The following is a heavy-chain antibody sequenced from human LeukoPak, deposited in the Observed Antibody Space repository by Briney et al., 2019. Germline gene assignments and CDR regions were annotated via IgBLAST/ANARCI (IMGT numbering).Heavy chain of an antibody. CDR3: AKGRDYGDLTTPFDY. CDR2: IYHSGSA. J-gene: IGHJ4*02. Sequence: PSQTLSLTCSVSGGSISRSGYYWTWIRQHPGKGLEWIGYIYHSGSAYYNPSLKSRLTISVDTSKNQFSLKLSSVTAADAAVYDCAKGRDYGDLTTPFDYWGQGTLVSVSS. CDR1: GGSISRSGYY. V-gene: IGHV4-31*03. D-gene: IGHD4-17*01.